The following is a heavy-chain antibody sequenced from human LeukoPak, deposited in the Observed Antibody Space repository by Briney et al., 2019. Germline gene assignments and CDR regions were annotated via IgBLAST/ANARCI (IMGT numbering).Heavy chain of an antibody. J-gene: IGHJ4*02. Sequence: GGSQRLSCAASGFTFSGYSMNWVRQAPGKGLEWVSSISSSSSYIYYADSVKGRFTISRDNAKNSLYLQMNSLRAEDTAVYYCARGWLQGFGYWGQGTLVTISS. V-gene: IGHV3-21*01. CDR3: ARGWLQGFGY. CDR1: GFTFSGYS. CDR2: ISSSSSYI. D-gene: IGHD5-24*01.